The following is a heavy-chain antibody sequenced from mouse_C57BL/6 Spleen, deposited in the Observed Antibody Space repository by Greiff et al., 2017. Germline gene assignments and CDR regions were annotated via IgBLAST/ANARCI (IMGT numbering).Heavy chain of an antibody. CDR2: INPSNGGT. J-gene: IGHJ2*01. CDR1: GYTFTSYW. CDR3: ARWRYYGSSSYFDY. Sequence: QVQLKQPGTELVKPGASVKLSCKASGYTFTSYWMHWVKQRPGQGLEWIGNINPSNGGTNYNEQFKSQATLTVDKSSSTAYMQLSSLTSEDSAVYYCARWRYYGSSSYFDYWGQGTTLTVSS. D-gene: IGHD1-1*01. V-gene: IGHV1-53*01.